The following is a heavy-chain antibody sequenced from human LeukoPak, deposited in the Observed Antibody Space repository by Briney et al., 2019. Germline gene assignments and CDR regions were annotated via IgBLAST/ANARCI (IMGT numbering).Heavy chain of an antibody. CDR1: GFTFTTYE. Sequence: GGSLRLSCAASGFTFTTYEMNWVRQAPGKGLEWISYIGDSGTTFYHADSVKGRFTISRDNAKNSVYLQMNSLRAEDTAVYYCARKVYSGYSYFDYWGQGTLVTVSS. J-gene: IGHJ4*02. CDR2: IGDSGTTF. D-gene: IGHD5-12*01. CDR3: ARKVYSGYSYFDY. V-gene: IGHV3-48*03.